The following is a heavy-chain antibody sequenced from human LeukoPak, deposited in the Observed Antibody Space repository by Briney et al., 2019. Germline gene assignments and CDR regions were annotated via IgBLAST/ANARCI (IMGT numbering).Heavy chain of an antibody. CDR1: GFTFSSYS. CDR3: ARDANSIVVVVELPDY. V-gene: IGHV3-48*01. J-gene: IGHJ4*02. Sequence: PGGSLRLSCAASGFTFSSYSMSWVRQAPGKGLEWVSYISSSSSTIYYADSVKGRFTISRDNAKNSLYLQMNSLRAEDTAVYYCARDANSIVVVVELPDYWGQGTLVTVSS. CDR2: ISSSSSTI. D-gene: IGHD2-15*01.